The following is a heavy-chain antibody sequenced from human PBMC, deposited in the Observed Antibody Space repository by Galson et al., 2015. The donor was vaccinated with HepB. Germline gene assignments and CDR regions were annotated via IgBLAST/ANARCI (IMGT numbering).Heavy chain of an antibody. CDR2: ISSSSSYT. V-gene: IGHV3-11*03. Sequence: SLRLSCAASGFTFSDYYMSWIRQAPGKGLEWVSYISSSSSYTNYADSVKGRFTISRDNAKNSLYLQMNSLRAEDTAVYYCARPSTLHYYDSSGFRDYWGQGTLVTVSS. J-gene: IGHJ4*02. CDR3: ARPSTLHYYDSSGFRDY. CDR1: GFTFSDYY. D-gene: IGHD3-22*01.